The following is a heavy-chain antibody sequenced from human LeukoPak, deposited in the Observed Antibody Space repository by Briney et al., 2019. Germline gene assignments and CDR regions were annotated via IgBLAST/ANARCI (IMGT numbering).Heavy chain of an antibody. CDR3: ARETYYYDSSDY. Sequence: ASVKVSCKASGYTFTGYYMHWVRQAPGQGLEWMGWINPNSGGTNYAQKFQGRVTMTRDTSISTAYMELRSLRSDDTAVYYCARETYYYDSSDYWGQGTLVTVSS. V-gene: IGHV1-2*02. J-gene: IGHJ4*02. CDR1: GYTFTGYY. CDR2: INPNSGGT. D-gene: IGHD3-22*01.